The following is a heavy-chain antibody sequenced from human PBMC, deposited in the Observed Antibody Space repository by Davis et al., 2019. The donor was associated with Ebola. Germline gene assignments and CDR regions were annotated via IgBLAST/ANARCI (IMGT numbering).Heavy chain of an antibody. CDR1: GGSFSGYY. J-gene: IGHJ6*02. CDR3: ARGWGYCSSTSCYSLYYGMDV. Sequence: MPSETLSLTCAVYGGSFSGYYWSWIRQPPGKGLEWIGEINYSGSTNYNPSLKSRVTISVDTSKNQFSLKLSSVTAADTAVYYCARGWGYCSSTSCYSLYYGMDVWGQGTTVTVSS. CDR2: INYSGST. D-gene: IGHD2-2*01. V-gene: IGHV4-34*01.